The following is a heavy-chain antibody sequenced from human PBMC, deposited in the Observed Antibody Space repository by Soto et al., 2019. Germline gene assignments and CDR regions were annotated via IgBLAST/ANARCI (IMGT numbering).Heavy chain of an antibody. V-gene: IGHV5-51*01. CDR1: GYSFTSYW. D-gene: IGHD2-15*01. CDR3: ARHKAPYFSFGNSPASGIDV. CDR2: IYPGDSDT. J-gene: IGHJ6*02. Sequence: GVSLKKYWMGSGYSFTSYWIGWVRQMPGKGLEWMGIIYPGDSDTRYSPSFQGQVTISADKSISTAYLQWSSLKASDTAMYYCARHKAPYFSFGNSPASGIDVWCQG.